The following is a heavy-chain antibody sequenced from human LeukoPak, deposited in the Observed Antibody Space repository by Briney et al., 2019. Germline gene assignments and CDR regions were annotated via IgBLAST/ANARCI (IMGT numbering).Heavy chain of an antibody. Sequence: SETPSLTCTVSGGSIKSYYWSWIRQPPGKGLEWIGYIYDSGSTNYNPFLKSRVTISLDAAKDQFSLRLSSVTAADTALYYCARVRWLNAYYHYYYMDVWGKGTTVTVSS. CDR3: ARVRWLNAYYHYYYMDV. J-gene: IGHJ6*03. CDR1: GGSIKSYY. CDR2: IYDSGST. D-gene: IGHD3-22*01. V-gene: IGHV4-59*01.